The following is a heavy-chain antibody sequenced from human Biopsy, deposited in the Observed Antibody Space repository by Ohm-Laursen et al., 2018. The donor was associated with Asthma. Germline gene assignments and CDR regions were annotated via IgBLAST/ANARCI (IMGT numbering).Heavy chain of an antibody. Sequence: SLRLSCTASGFAVSRDYMFWVRQAPGKGPERVSTISASGNSTYCGDSVKGRFTISRDNSKNTLFLHMNSLRADDTAVYYCAKGMDTFDIWGQGTLVTVSS. CDR2: ISASGNST. CDR1: GFAVSRDY. V-gene: IGHV3-23*01. J-gene: IGHJ3*02. D-gene: IGHD5-18*01. CDR3: AKGMDTFDI.